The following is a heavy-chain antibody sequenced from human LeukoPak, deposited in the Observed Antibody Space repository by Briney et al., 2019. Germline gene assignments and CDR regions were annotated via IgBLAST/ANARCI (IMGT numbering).Heavy chain of an antibody. J-gene: IGHJ5*02. Sequence: SETLSLTCTVSGGSISSGGYYWSWIRQPPGKGLEWIGYIYHSGSTYYNPSLKSRVTISVDRSKNQFSLKLSSVTAADTAVYYCARGVGARDWFDPWGQGTLVTVSS. D-gene: IGHD1-26*01. CDR3: ARGVGARDWFDP. V-gene: IGHV4-30-2*01. CDR1: GGSISSGGYY. CDR2: IYHSGST.